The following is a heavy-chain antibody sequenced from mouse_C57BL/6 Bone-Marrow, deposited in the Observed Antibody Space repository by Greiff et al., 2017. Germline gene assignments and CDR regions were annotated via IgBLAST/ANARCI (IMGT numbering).Heavy chain of an antibody. V-gene: IGHV5-4*01. D-gene: IGHD3-1*01. CDR1: GFPFSSYA. CDR2: ISDGGSYT. J-gene: IGHJ2*01. CDR3: ARDRVFDY. Sequence: EVKVEESGGGLVKPGGSLKLSCAASGFPFSSYAMSWVRQTPEKRLEWVATISDGGSYTYYPDNVKGRFTISRDNAKNNLYLQMSHLKSEDTAMYYCARDRVFDYWGQGTTLTVSS.